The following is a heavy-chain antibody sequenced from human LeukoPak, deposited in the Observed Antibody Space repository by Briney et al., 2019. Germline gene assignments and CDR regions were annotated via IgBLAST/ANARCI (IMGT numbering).Heavy chain of an antibody. Sequence: SETLSLTCAVSGGSISSGGYSWSWIRQPPGKGLEWIGYIYYSGSTNYNPSLKSRVTISVDTSKNQFSLKLSSVTAADTAVYYCARVYYSSSYDYWYFDLWGRGTLVTVSS. CDR1: GGSISSGGYS. J-gene: IGHJ2*01. D-gene: IGHD6-13*01. V-gene: IGHV4-61*08. CDR2: IYYSGST. CDR3: ARVYYSSSYDYWYFDL.